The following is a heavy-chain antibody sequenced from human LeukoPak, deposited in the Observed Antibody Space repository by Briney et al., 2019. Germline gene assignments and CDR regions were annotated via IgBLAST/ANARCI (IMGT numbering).Heavy chain of an antibody. D-gene: IGHD3-22*01. CDR3: ARAFYYDTSGYWGYFDY. CDR2: MNPNSGNT. CDR1: GYTFTSYD. J-gene: IGHJ4*02. V-gene: IGHV1-8*01. Sequence: ASVKVSCKASGYTFTSYDINWVRQATGQGLEWMGWMNPNSGNTGYAQKFQGRVTMTRNTPMGTAYMELSSLRSEDTAVYYCARAFYYDTSGYWGYFDYWGQGTLVTVSS.